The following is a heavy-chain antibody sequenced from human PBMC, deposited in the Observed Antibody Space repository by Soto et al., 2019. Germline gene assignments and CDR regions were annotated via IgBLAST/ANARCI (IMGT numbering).Heavy chain of an antibody. CDR3: AKVASSWYAGFFDL. CDR1: GFTFSSYA. J-gene: IGHJ4*02. CDR2: ISGSGIST. V-gene: IGHV3-23*01. D-gene: IGHD6-13*01. Sequence: GGSLRLSCAASGFTFSSYAMSWVRQAPGKGLEWVSAISGSGISTYYADSVKGRFTISRDNSKNRLYLQMNTLRAEDTAIYYCAKVASSWYAGFFDLWGQGTLVTSPQ.